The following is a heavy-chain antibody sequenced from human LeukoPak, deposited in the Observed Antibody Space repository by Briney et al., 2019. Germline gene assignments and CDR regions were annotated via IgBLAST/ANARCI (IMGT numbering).Heavy chain of an antibody. CDR1: GFTFSSYG. CDR3: AKDSHSGSYLSYYFDY. D-gene: IGHD1-26*01. J-gene: IGHJ4*02. Sequence: PGGSLRLSCAASGFTFSSYGMHWVRQAPGKGLEWVAVISYDGSNKYYADSVKGRFTISRDNSKNTLYLQMNSLRAEDTAVYYCAKDSHSGSYLSYYFDYWGQGTLVTVSS. V-gene: IGHV3-30*18. CDR2: ISYDGSNK.